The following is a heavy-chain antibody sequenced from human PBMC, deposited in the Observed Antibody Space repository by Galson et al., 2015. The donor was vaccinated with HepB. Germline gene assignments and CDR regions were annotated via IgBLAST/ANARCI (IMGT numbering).Heavy chain of an antibody. CDR3: ARGSITIFGVVITPDAFDI. D-gene: IGHD3-3*01. J-gene: IGHJ3*02. Sequence: TLSLTCTVSGGSISSGGHYWSWIRQHPGKGLEWIGYIYYSGSTYYNPSLKSRVTISVDTSKNQFSLKLSSVTAADTAVYYCARGSITIFGVVITPDAFDIWGQGTMVTVSS. V-gene: IGHV4-31*03. CDR1: GGSISSGGHY. CDR2: IYYSGST.